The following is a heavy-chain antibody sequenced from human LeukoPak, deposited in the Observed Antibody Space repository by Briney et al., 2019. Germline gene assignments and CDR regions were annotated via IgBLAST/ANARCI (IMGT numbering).Heavy chain of an antibody. D-gene: IGHD6-19*01. Sequence: PGGSLRLSCAASGFTFSSYAMHWVRQAPGKGLEWVSAISGSGGSTYYADSVKGRFTISRDNSKDTLYLQMNSLRAEDTAVYYCAKGGQWLVPADYWGQGTLVTVSS. CDR3: AKGGQWLVPADY. CDR2: ISGSGGST. J-gene: IGHJ4*02. CDR1: GFTFSSYA. V-gene: IGHV3-23*01.